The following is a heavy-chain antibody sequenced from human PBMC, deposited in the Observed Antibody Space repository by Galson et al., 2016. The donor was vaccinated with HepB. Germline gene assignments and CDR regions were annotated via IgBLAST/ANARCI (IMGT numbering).Heavy chain of an antibody. Sequence: PALVKPTQTLTLTCTLSGLSLSTSGVGVGWLRQPPGKALEWLAVIYWNGDKRYSPSLKSRLTITKDTSKNQVALTMTYMDPVDTATYFCAHSRPKFDYDRTGYYIDAFDIWGQGTMVTVSS. CDR2: IYWNGDK. J-gene: IGHJ3*02. V-gene: IGHV2-5*01. D-gene: IGHD3-22*01. CDR1: GLSLSTSGVG. CDR3: AHSRPKFDYDRTGYYIDAFDI.